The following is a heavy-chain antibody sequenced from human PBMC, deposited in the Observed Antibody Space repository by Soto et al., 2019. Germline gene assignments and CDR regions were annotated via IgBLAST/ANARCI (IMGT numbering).Heavy chain of an antibody. CDR3: ARDYYDSSGYYDSDY. J-gene: IGHJ4*02. CDR2: IWYDGSNK. D-gene: IGHD3-22*01. V-gene: IGHV3-33*01. Sequence: GGSLRLSCAASGFTFSSYGMHWVRQAPGKGLEWVAVIWYDGSNKYYADSVKGRFTISRDNSKNTLYLQMNSLRAEATAVYYCARDYYDSSGYYDSDYWGQGTLVTVSS. CDR1: GFTFSSYG.